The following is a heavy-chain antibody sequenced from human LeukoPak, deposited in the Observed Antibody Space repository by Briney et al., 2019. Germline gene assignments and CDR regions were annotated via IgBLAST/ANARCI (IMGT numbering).Heavy chain of an antibody. D-gene: IGHD1-1*01. J-gene: IGHJ6*02. Sequence: PGGSLRLSCAASGFTFSSYDMHWVRQATGKGLEWVSAIGTAGDTYYPGSVKGRFTISRENAKNSLYLQMNSLGAGDTAVYYCARDRYSYGMDVWGQGTTVTVSS. V-gene: IGHV3-13*01. CDR1: GFTFSSYD. CDR3: ARDRYSYGMDV. CDR2: IGTAGDT.